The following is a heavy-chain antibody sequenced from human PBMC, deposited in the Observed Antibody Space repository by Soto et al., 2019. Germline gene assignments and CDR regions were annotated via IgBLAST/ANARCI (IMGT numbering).Heavy chain of an antibody. CDR2: IYWDDDK. J-gene: IGHJ4*02. CDR1: GFSLSTSGVG. V-gene: IGHV2-5*02. D-gene: IGHD4-17*01. CDR3: VHRVYGDYVDY. Sequence: GSGPTLVNPTQTLTLTCTFSGFSLSTSGVGVGWIRQPPGKALEWLALIYWDDDKRYSPSLKSRLTITKDTSKNQVVLTMTNMEPVDTGTYYCVHRVYGDYVDYWGQGTLVTVSS.